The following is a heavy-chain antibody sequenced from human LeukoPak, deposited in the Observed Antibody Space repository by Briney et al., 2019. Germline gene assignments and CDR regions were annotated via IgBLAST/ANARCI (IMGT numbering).Heavy chain of an antibody. J-gene: IGHJ4*02. V-gene: IGHV4-34*01. CDR1: GGSFSGYY. CDR3: ASPGRGQHRRRFDY. Sequence: SETLSLTCAVYGGSFSGYYWSWIRQPPGKGLEWIGEINHSGSTNYNPSLKSRVTISVDTSKNQFSLKLSSVTAADTAVYYCASPGRGQHRRRFDYWGQGTLVTVSP. CDR2: INHSGST. D-gene: IGHD1-14*01.